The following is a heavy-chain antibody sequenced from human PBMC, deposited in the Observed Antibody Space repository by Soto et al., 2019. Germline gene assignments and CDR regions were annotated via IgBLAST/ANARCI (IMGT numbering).Heavy chain of an antibody. V-gene: IGHV3-74*01. J-gene: IGHJ5*02. CDR3: ARDPGYCSSTSCPGGWLDP. Sequence: GGSLRLSCAASGFTFSSYCMHWVRQAPGKGLVWVSRINSDGSSTSYADSVKGRFTISRDNAKNTLYLQMNSLRAEDTAVYYCARDPGYCSSTSCPGGWLDPWGQGTLVTVS. CDR1: GFTFSSYC. D-gene: IGHD2-2*01. CDR2: INSDGSST.